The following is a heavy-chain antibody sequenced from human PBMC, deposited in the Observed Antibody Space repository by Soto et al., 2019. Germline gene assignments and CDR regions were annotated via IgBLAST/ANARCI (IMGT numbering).Heavy chain of an antibody. D-gene: IGHD5-18*01. Sequence: QVQLQESGPGLVKPSQTLSLTCTVSGGSISIGGYYWSWIRQHPGKGLEWIGYIYYSGSAYFNPSLKSRFTISIDTSKNQFSLKLSSVTAADTAVYYCARAPGDTAPLDYWGLGTLVTVSS. CDR1: GGSISIGGYY. J-gene: IGHJ4*02. CDR3: ARAPGDTAPLDY. CDR2: IYYSGSA. V-gene: IGHV4-31*03.